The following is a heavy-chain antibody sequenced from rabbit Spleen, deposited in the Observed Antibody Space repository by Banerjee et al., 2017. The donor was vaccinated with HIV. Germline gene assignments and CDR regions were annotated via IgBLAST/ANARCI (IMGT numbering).Heavy chain of an antibody. CDR2: IYVGSGGGT. D-gene: IGHD2-1*01. Sequence: QEQLVESGGGLVQPEGSLTLTCKASGFDFSSKYWICWVRQAPGKGLEWIACIYVGSGGGTKYASWAKGRFTISKTSSTTVTLEMTSLTVADTATFFCGRAGEGGYGYLDLWGPGTLVTVS. CDR3: GRAGEGGYGYLDL. V-gene: IGHV1S45*01. CDR1: GFDFSSKYW. J-gene: IGHJ4*01.